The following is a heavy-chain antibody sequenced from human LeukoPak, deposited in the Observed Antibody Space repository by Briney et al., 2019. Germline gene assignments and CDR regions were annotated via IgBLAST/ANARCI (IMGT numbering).Heavy chain of an antibody. CDR1: GFTFSDYY. D-gene: IGHD4-11*01. CDR3: ARGDDYSNYVSWFDP. Sequence: LRLSCAASGFTFSDYYMSWIRQAPGKGLEWIGYIYYSGSTNYNPSLKSRVIISVDTSKNQFSLKLSSVTAADTAVYYCARGDDYSNYVSWFDPWGQGTLVTVSS. J-gene: IGHJ5*02. CDR2: IYYSGST. V-gene: IGHV4-59*01.